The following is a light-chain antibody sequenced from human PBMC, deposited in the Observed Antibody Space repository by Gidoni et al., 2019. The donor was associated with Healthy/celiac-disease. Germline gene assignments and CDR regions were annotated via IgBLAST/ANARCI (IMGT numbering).Light chain of an antibody. CDR2: EVS. V-gene: IGLV2-14*01. Sequence: QSALTQPASVSGSPGQSITISCTGTSSDVGVYNYVSWYQQHPGKAPKLMIYEVSNRPSGVSNRFSGSKSGNTASLTISGLQAEDEADYYCSSYTSSSPCVFGGGTKLTVL. CDR3: SSYTSSSPCV. J-gene: IGLJ2*01. CDR1: SSDVGVYNY.